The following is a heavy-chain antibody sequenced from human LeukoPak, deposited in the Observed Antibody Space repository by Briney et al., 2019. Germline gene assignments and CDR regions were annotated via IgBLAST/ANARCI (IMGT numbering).Heavy chain of an antibody. D-gene: IGHD3-22*01. Sequence: SKTLSLTCTVSGGSISSYYWSWIRQPPGKGLEWIGYISYSGSTSYNPSLKSRATITLDTSKSQFSLRLSSVTAADTAVYYCAREGYDTNIYYKADYWGQGTLVTVSS. CDR2: ISYSGST. V-gene: IGHV4-59*01. CDR3: AREGYDTNIYYKADY. CDR1: GGSISSYY. J-gene: IGHJ4*02.